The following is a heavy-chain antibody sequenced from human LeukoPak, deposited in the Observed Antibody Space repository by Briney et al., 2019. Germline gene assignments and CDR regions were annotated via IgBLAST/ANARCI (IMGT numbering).Heavy chain of an antibody. J-gene: IGHJ4*02. CDR2: IRSKAFRGTT. D-gene: IGHD3-10*01. CDR3: TRDRYYYGLADY. V-gene: IGHV3-49*03. CDR1: GFTFGDYA. Sequence: GGSLRLSCTASGFTFGDYAMSWFRQAPGKGLEWVGFIRSKAFRGTTEYAASVKGRFTISRDDSKSFAYLQMNSLKTEDTAVYYCTRDRYYYGLADYWGQGTLVTVPS.